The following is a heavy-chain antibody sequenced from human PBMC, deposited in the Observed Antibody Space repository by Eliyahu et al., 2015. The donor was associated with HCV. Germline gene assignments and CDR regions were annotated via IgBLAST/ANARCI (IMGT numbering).Heavy chain of an antibody. J-gene: IGHJ4*02. Sequence: QVTLRESGPALVKPTQTLTLTCTFSGFSLSTSGMCVSWIRQPPGKALEWLALIDWDDDKYYSTSLKTRLTISKDTSKNQVVLTMTNMDPVDTATYYCARSMYYYDSSGYYFDYWGQGTLVTVSS. D-gene: IGHD3-22*01. CDR2: IDWDDDK. V-gene: IGHV2-70*01. CDR1: GFSLSTSGMC. CDR3: ARSMYYYDSSGYYFDY.